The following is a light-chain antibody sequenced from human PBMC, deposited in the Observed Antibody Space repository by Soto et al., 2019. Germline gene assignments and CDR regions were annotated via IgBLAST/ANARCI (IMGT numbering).Light chain of an antibody. V-gene: IGKV3-11*01. CDR2: DAS. Sequence: EIVLTQSPATLSLSPGERATLSCRASQSVSRYLVWYQQKSGQAPRLLIYDASNRATGIPARFSGSGSGTDFTLTISSLEPEDVAVYYCQHRSSWPITFGGGTKVEIK. CDR1: QSVSRY. J-gene: IGKJ4*01. CDR3: QHRSSWPIT.